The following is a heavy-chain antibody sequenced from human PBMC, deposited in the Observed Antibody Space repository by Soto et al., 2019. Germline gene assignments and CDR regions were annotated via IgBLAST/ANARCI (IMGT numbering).Heavy chain of an antibody. D-gene: IGHD6-6*01. CDR1: GYTVTSYA. CDR3: ARFERFIAARPDPIV. CDR2: IIPIFGTA. J-gene: IGHJ4*02. Sequence: SVKVSCKASGYTVTSYAMDWVRQAPGQRLEWMGGIIPIFGTANYAQKFQGRVTITADESTSTAYMELSSLRSEDTAVYYCARFERFIAARPDPIVWGQGTLVTVSS. V-gene: IGHV1-69*13.